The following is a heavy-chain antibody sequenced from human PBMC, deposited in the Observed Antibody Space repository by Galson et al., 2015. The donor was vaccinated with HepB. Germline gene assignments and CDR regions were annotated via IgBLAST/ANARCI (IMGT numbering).Heavy chain of an antibody. CDR2: IKQDGSEK. CDR1: GFTFSSYW. V-gene: IGHV3-7*03. CDR3: ARSRTYCGGGSCSILQYFQH. D-gene: IGHD2-15*01. Sequence: SLRLSCAASGFTFSSYWMSWVRQAPGKGLEWVANIKQDGSEKYYVDSVKGRFTISRDNAKNSLYLQMNSLRAEDTAVYYCARSRTYCGGGSCSILQYFQHWGQGTLVTVSS. J-gene: IGHJ1*01.